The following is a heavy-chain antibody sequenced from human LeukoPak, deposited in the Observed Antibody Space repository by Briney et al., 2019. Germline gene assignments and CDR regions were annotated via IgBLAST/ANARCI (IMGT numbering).Heavy chain of an antibody. J-gene: IGHJ3*02. CDR1: GFTFSSYW. CDR2: IKQDASET. D-gene: IGHD4-17*01. V-gene: IGHV3-7*01. Sequence: PGASLRLSCAASGFTFSSYWMSWVRQAPGKGLEWMASIKQDASETRYVDSVKGRFTILRDNTETSLFLHMNSLRAEDTAVYYCARYGLGDTFDIWGHGTVVTVSS. CDR3: ARYGLGDTFDI.